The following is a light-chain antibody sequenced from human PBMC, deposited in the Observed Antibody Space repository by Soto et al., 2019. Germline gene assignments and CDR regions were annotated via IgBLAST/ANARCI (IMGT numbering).Light chain of an antibody. CDR1: QSGSTY. CDR3: QQRNGWPPRFS. J-gene: IGKJ3*01. CDR2: DAS. V-gene: IGKV3-11*01. Sequence: EIVLTQSPATLSLSPGERDTLSCRASQSGSTYLDWYQQKVGQVPRLLIYDASNRATGSPARFSGSGSGTDFTLNISSLESWECAVYDCQQRNGWPPRFSFGPGTKVDIK.